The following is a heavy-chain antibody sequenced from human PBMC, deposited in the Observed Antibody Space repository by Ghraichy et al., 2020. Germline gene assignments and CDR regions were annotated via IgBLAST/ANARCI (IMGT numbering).Heavy chain of an antibody. Sequence: SCAASGFSFSNYIMNWVRQAPGKGLEWVSHISSSSRTISYADSVKGRFTVSRDNAKNSLFLQMNSLRDEDTAVYYCARGSRVVRFYYYDALDVWGQGTTVTVSS. J-gene: IGHJ6*02. CDR2: ISSSSRTI. CDR3: ARGSRVVRFYYYDALDV. D-gene: IGHD4-23*01. CDR1: GFSFSNYI. V-gene: IGHV3-48*02.